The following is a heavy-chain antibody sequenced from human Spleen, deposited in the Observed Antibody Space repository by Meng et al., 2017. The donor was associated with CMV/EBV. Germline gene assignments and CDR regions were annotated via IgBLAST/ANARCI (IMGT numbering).Heavy chain of an antibody. D-gene: IGHD6-6*01. CDR3: AREGTYSSSPLDY. V-gene: IGHV4-39*07. CDR2: IYHSGTT. J-gene: IGHJ4*02. Sequence: WVRQAPGKGLEWIGSIYHSGTTYYNPSLKGRVTISVDTSKNQSSLKLSSVTAADTSVYYCAREGTYSSSPLDYWGQGTLVTVSS.